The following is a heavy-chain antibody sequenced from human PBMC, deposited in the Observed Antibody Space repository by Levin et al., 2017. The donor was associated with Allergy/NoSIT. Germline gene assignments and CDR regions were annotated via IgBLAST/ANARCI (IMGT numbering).Heavy chain of an antibody. Sequence: GESLKISCAASGFTFSSYAMSWVRQAPGKGLEWVSGISSSGVGTYYADSVKGRFTISRDNSKNPLYLQMKSLRAEDTAVYYCAKFGSGWYNNYFDYWGQGTQVTVSS. D-gene: IGHD6-19*01. CDR2: ISSSGVGT. CDR3: AKFGSGWYNNYFDY. J-gene: IGHJ4*02. V-gene: IGHV3-23*01. CDR1: GFTFSSYA.